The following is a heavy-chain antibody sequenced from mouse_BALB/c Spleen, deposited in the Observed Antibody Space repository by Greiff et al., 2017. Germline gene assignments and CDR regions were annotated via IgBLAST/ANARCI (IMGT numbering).Heavy chain of an antibody. Sequence: VKLMESGAELAKPGASVKMSCKASGYTFTSYWMHWVKQRPGQGLEWIGYINPSTGYTEYNQKFKDKATLTADKSSSTAYMQLSSLTSEDSAVYYCARGRYNYFDYWGQGTTLTVSS. CDR1: GYTFTSYW. CDR3: ARGRYNYFDY. CDR2: INPSTGYT. D-gene: IGHD2-14*01. V-gene: IGHV1-7*01. J-gene: IGHJ2*01.